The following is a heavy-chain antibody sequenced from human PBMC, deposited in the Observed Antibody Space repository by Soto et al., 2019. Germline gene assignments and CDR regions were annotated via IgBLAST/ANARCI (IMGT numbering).Heavy chain of an antibody. J-gene: IGHJ5*02. Sequence: SETLSLTCAVYVGSFSAYYWSWIRQPPGKGLEWIGEIHHSGSTNYNPSLKSRVTISLDASKNQFSLKLGSVTVADTAVYYCARGRIYRHAVFGVAIARGGWFDTWGQGTLVTVSS. CDR2: IHHSGST. D-gene: IGHD3-3*01. CDR1: VGSFSAYY. CDR3: ARGRIYRHAVFGVAIARGGWFDT. V-gene: IGHV4-34*01.